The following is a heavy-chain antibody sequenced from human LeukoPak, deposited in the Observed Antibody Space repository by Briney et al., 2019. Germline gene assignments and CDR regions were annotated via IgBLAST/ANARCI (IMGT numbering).Heavy chain of an antibody. CDR1: GFTFSSYW. Sequence: PGGSLRLSCAASGFTFSSYWMHWVRQAPGKGLVWVSRINSDGSSTSYADSVKGRFTISRDNAKNTLYLQVNSLRAEDTAVYYCARGYSGWYYFDYWGQGTLVTVSS. CDR2: INSDGSST. J-gene: IGHJ4*02. V-gene: IGHV3-74*01. D-gene: IGHD6-19*01. CDR3: ARGYSGWYYFDY.